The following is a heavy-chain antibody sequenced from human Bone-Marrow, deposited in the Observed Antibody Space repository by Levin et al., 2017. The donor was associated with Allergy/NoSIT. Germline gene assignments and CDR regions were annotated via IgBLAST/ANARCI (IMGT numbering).Heavy chain of an antibody. CDR1: GFTFSSYG. CDR2: ISYDGSNK. J-gene: IGHJ3*02. D-gene: IGHD6-13*01. CDR3: EAAAGGGAFDI. V-gene: IGHV3-30*03. Sequence: GGSLRLSCAASGFTFSSYGMHWVRQAPGKGLEWVAVISYDGSNKYYADSVKGRFTISRDNSKNTLYLQMNSLRAEDTAVYYCEAAAGGGAFDIWGQGTMVTVSS.